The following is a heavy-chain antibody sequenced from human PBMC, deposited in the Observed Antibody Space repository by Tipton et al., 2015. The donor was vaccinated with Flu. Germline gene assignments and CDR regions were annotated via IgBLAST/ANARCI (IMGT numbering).Heavy chain of an antibody. CDR1: GDSITNNLLY. CDR3: VRHYFSSTGWYYFES. CDR2: VFYSGST. Sequence: TLSLTCSVSGDSITNNLLYWGWIRQPPGRGLEWIGSVFYSGSTFYNASLKSRVNVDVDTSNNQFSLRLSSMTAADTAVYYCVRHYFSSTGWYYFESWGQGTLVTVSS. V-gene: IGHV4-39*01. D-gene: IGHD6-19*01. J-gene: IGHJ4*02.